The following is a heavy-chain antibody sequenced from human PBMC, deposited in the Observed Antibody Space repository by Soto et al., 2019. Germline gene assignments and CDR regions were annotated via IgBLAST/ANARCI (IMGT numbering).Heavy chain of an antibody. CDR1: GGSISNYY. Sequence: QVQLQESGPGLVKPSETLSLTCTVSGGSISNYYWNWIRQPAGKGLEWIGRIYTSGGTSYNPSLKSRVTMSVDTSKNQFSLKLNSVTAADTAVYYCARAPAYSTSWLDYWGQGILVTVSS. D-gene: IGHD6-13*01. CDR3: ARAPAYSTSWLDY. J-gene: IGHJ4*02. V-gene: IGHV4-4*07. CDR2: IYTSGGT.